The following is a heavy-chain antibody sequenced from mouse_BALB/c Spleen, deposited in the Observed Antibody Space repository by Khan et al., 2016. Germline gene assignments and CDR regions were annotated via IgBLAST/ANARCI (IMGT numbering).Heavy chain of an antibody. CDR2: IWRGGST. CDR3: AKNDGYYYAMDY. D-gene: IGHD2-3*01. J-gene: IGHJ4*01. V-gene: IGHV2-5*01. Sequence: QVQLKESGPGLVQPSQSLSITCTVSGFSLTSYGVHWVRQSPGKGLEWLGVIWRGGSTDYNAAFMSRLSITKDNSKRQVFFKMNSQQADDTAIYYCAKNDGYYYAMDYWGQGTSVTVSS. CDR1: GFSLTSYG.